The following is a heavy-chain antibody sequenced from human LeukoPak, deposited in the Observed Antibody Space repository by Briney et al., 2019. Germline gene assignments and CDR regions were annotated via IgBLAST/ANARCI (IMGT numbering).Heavy chain of an antibody. Sequence: PSQTLSLTCTVSGGSISSGSYYWSWIRQPAGKGLEWIGRIYTSGSTNYNPSLKSRVTISVGTSENQFSLKLSSVTAADTAVYYCARVWAYYYEAQNWGQGTLVTVSS. D-gene: IGHD3-22*01. V-gene: IGHV4-61*02. CDR2: IYTSGST. J-gene: IGHJ4*02. CDR3: ARVWAYYYEAQN. CDR1: GGSISSGSYY.